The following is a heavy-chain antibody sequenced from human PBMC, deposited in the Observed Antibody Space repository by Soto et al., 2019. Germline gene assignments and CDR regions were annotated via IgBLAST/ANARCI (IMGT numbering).Heavy chain of an antibody. J-gene: IGHJ4*02. Sequence: QITLKESGTTLVKPTQTLTLTCTFSGFSLSTSGVGVGWIRQPPGKALEWLALIYWDDDKRYSPSLKSRLTITKDTSKNQVVLTMTNMDPVDTATYYCAQSIAAAANFDYWGQGTLVTVSS. CDR2: IYWDDDK. CDR1: GFSLSTSGVG. CDR3: AQSIAAAANFDY. V-gene: IGHV2-5*02. D-gene: IGHD6-13*01.